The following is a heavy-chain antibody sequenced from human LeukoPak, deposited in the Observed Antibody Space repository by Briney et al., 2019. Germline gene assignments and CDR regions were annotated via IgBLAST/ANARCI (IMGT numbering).Heavy chain of an antibody. CDR1: GGSISSSSYY. Sequence: SETLSLTCTVSGGSISSSSYYWGWIRQPPGKGLEWIGNIYYRGSTYYNPSLKSQVTLSVDTSKNQFSLKLSSVTAADTAVYYCARQLPVDTAVPFDYWGQGTLVTVSS. CDR2: IYYRGST. CDR3: ARQLPVDTAVPFDY. V-gene: IGHV4-39*01. J-gene: IGHJ4*02. D-gene: IGHD5-18*01.